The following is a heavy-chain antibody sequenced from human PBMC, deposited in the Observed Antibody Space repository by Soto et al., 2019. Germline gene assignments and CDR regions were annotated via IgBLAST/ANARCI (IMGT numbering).Heavy chain of an antibody. CDR2: IIPIFGTA. J-gene: IGHJ6*02. V-gene: IGHV1-69*12. D-gene: IGHD3-22*01. Sequence: QVQLVQSGAEVKKPGSSVKVSCKASGGTFSSYAISWVRQAPGQGLEWMGGIIPIFGTANYAQKFQGRVTITADESTSTAYMALSSLRSEDTAVYYCASTMYYYDSSGYPPYYYYYGMDVWGQGTTVTVSS. CDR1: GGTFSSYA. CDR3: ASTMYYYDSSGYPPYYYYYGMDV.